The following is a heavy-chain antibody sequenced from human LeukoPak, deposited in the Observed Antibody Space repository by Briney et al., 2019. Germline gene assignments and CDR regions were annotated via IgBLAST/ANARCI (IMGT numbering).Heavy chain of an antibody. CDR2: INPNSGGT. D-gene: IGHD3-22*01. CDR1: GYTFTGYY. CDR3: ARGSGTYYYDSSGYYNGGNWFDP. V-gene: IGHV1-2*02. Sequence: ASVKVSCKASGYTFTGYYMHWVRQAPGQGLEWMGWINPNSGGTNYAQKFQGRVTMTRDASSSTAYMELSRLRSDDTAVYYCARGSGTYYYDSSGYYNGGNWFDPWGQGTLVTVSS. J-gene: IGHJ5*02.